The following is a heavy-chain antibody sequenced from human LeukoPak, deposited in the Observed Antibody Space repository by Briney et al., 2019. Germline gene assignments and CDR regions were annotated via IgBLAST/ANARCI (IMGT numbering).Heavy chain of an antibody. V-gene: IGHV3-53*04. CDR2: IYSGGST. J-gene: IGHJ4*02. D-gene: IGHD3-22*01. CDR1: GSTVSSNY. Sequence: GGSLRLSCAASGSTVSSNYTSWVRQAPGKGLEWVSVIYSGGSTYYADSVKGRFTISRHNSKNTLYLQMNSLRAEDTAVYYCARVNYYDSSGYPDYWGQGTLVTVSS. CDR3: ARVNYYDSSGYPDY.